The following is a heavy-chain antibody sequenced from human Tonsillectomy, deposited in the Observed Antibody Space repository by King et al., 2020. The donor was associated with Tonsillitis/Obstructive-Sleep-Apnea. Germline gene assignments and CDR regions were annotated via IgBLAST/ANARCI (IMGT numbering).Heavy chain of an antibody. V-gene: IGHV4-59*01. Sequence: VQLVESGPGLVKPSETLSLTCTVSGGSISSSYWSWIRQPPGKGLEWIGYIYYSGSTNYNPSLKSRVTLSVDTSKNQFSLRLSSVTAADTAVYYCSRDMVLEAGGDAFDIWGQGTMVTVSS. J-gene: IGHJ3*02. CDR1: GGSISSSY. CDR3: SRDMVLEAGGDAFDI. D-gene: IGHD2-8*01. CDR2: IYYSGST.